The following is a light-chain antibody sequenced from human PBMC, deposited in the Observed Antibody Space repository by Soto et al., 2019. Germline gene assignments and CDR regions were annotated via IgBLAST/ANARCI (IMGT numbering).Light chain of an antibody. CDR3: SSFTTSSNLGV. CDR1: NSDVGGFMY. Sequence: QSALTQPASVSGSPGQSINISCTGSNSDVGGFMYVSWYQQRPGKAPKLVIYDVYSRPSGISTRFSGSKSGNTASLTISGLQPEDDGDYYCSSFTTSSNLGVFGGGTKVTVL. CDR2: DVY. V-gene: IGLV2-14*01. J-gene: IGLJ2*01.